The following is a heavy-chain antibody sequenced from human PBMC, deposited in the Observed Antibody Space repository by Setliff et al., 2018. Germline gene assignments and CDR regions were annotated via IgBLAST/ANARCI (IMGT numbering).Heavy chain of an antibody. V-gene: IGHV4-61*02. D-gene: IGHD2-21*01. CDR2: IYTSGST. CDR1: GGSISSGSYY. CDR3: ASQRLARYFES. J-gene: IGHJ4*02. Sequence: PSETLSLTCTVSGGSISSGSYYWSWIRQPAGKGLKWIGRIYTSGSTNYNPSLKSRVTISVDTSKNQFSLKLSSVTAADTAVYYCASQRLARYFESWGQGILVTVSS.